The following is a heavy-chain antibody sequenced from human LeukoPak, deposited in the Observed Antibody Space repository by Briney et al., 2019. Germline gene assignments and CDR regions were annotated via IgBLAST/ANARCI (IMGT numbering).Heavy chain of an antibody. J-gene: IGHJ4*02. CDR2: ISSSSSYI. D-gene: IGHD3-22*01. Sequence: PGGSLRLSCAASGFTVSSNYMSWVRQAPGKGLEWVSSISSSSSYIYYADSVKGRFTISRDNAKNSLYLQMNSLRAEDTAVYYCARDGHYYDSSGYAYWGQGTLVTVSS. V-gene: IGHV3-21*01. CDR1: GFTVSSNY. CDR3: ARDGHYYDSSGYAY.